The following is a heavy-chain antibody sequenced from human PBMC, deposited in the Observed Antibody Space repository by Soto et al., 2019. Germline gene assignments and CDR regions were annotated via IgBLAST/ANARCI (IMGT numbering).Heavy chain of an antibody. Sequence: QVQLQESGPGLVKPSGTLSLTCAVSGDSISSSNWWSWVRQAPGKGLEWIGEIYHSGATTYNPSLKSRATIPVAPSNNHSSLKVTSVTAAATAVYFCARDLGTGTDYWGRGTLVTVAS. CDR3: ARDLGTGTDY. CDR2: IYHSGAT. CDR1: GDSISSSNW. V-gene: IGHV4-4*02. J-gene: IGHJ4*02.